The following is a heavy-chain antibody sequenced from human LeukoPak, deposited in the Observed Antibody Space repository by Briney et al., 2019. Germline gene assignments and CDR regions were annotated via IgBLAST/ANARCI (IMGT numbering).Heavy chain of an antibody. J-gene: IGHJ4*02. V-gene: IGHV3-7*01. CDR2: IKRDGSEI. Sequence: QSGGSLRLSCAASGFTFSSYWKSWARHAPGKGREWVANIKRDGSEIYYVASVKCRFTISRDNAKNTLYLQMNSLRAEDTAVYYCARSSPLNSYGPTFDYWGQGTLVTVSS. CDR1: GFTFSSYW. CDR3: ARSSPLNSYGPTFDY. D-gene: IGHD5-18*01.